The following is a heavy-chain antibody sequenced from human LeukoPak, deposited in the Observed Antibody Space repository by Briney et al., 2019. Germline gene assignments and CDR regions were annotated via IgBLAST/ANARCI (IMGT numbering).Heavy chain of an antibody. V-gene: IGHV3-21*01. CDR3: ARVSYRGYSGYDFDF. CDR2: IRSSSSYV. CDR1: GFTFSNYY. J-gene: IGHJ4*02. D-gene: IGHD5-12*01. Sequence: GGSRSFCCAASGFTFSNYYMSCLRHAPGKGLEWVSSIRSSSSYVYYADSVKGRFTISRDNAKNSLYLQMSGLRAEDTAVYYCARVSYRGYSGYDFDFWGQGTLVTVSS.